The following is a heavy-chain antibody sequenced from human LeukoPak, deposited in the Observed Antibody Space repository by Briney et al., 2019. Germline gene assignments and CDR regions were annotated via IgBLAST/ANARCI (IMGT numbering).Heavy chain of an antibody. CDR2: IYYSGST. J-gene: IGHJ4*02. D-gene: IGHD3-16*02. Sequence: SETLSLTCTVSGGSISSSSYYWGWIRQPPGTGLEWIGSIYYSGSTYYNPSLKSRVTISVDTSKNQFSLKLSSVTAADTAVYYCARHIRQGPYYDYVWGSYRVNYFDYWGQGTLVTVSS. CDR3: ARHIRQGPYYDYVWGSYRVNYFDY. CDR1: GGSISSSSYY. V-gene: IGHV4-39*01.